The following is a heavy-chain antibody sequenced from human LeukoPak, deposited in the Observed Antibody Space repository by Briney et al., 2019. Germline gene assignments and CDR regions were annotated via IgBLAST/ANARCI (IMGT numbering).Heavy chain of an antibody. CDR2: INPNSGGT. J-gene: IGHJ3*02. CDR1: GYTFTGYY. Sequence: ASVKVSCKASGYTFTGYYMHWVRQAPGQGLEWMGWINPNSGGTNYAQKFQGRVTMTRDTSISTAYMELSRLRSGDTAVYYCARTSSSWNAFDIWGQGTMVTVSS. D-gene: IGHD6-13*01. CDR3: ARTSSSWNAFDI. V-gene: IGHV1-2*02.